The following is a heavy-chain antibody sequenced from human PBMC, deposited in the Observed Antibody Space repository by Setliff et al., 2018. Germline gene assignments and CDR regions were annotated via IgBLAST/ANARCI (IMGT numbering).Heavy chain of an antibody. Sequence: ASVKVPCKASGYTFTDYGISWVRQAPGQGLEWMGWISPYTGNTFYAPQFQGRVIMTTDTSAKTAYMDLRSLRSDDTAVYYCERLVRYCSTTSCQRTSGDDFWGLGTLVTVSS. CDR2: ISPYTGNT. CDR1: GYTFTDYG. D-gene: IGHD2-2*01. CDR3: ERLVRYCSTTSCQRTSGDDF. V-gene: IGHV1-18*01. J-gene: IGHJ4*02.